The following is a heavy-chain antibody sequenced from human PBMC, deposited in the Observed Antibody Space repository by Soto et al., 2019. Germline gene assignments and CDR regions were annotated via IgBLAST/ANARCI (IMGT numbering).Heavy chain of an antibody. CDR1: GFTFSSYG. CDR2: IWYDGSNK. D-gene: IGHD2-2*01. J-gene: IGHJ6*02. CDR3: ARDGLDIVVVPAAGGVGHYYYYGMDV. V-gene: IGHV3-33*01. Sequence: GGSLRLSCAASGFTFSSYGMHWVRQAPGKGLEWVAVIWYDGSNKYYADSVKGRFTISRDNSKNTLYLQMNSLRAEDTAVYYCARDGLDIVVVPAAGGVGHYYYYGMDVWGQGTTVTVSS.